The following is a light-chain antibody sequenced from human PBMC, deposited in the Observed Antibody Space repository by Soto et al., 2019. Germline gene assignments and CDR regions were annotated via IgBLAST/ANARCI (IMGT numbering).Light chain of an antibody. CDR2: EVS. V-gene: IGLV2-14*01. J-gene: IGLJ2*01. CDR1: SSDVGGYNY. Sequence: QSVLTQPASVSGSPGQSITISCTGTSSDVGGYNYVSWYQQHPGKAPKLMIYEVSDRPSGVSNRFSGSKSGNTASLTISGLQAEGEAYYYCSSYTTSTSFILFGGGTKLTVL. CDR3: SSYTTSTSFIL.